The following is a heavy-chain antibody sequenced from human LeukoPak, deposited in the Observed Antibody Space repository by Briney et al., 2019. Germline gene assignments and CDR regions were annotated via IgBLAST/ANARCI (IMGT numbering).Heavy chain of an antibody. Sequence: PSETLSLTCTVSGGSISMYYWSWIRQPPGKGLEWIGYIYYSESTNYNPSLKSRVTISVDTSKNQFSLKLSSVTAADTAVYYCARVYFDWLLKGFDAFDIWGQGTMVTVSS. CDR2: IYYSEST. D-gene: IGHD3-9*01. J-gene: IGHJ3*02. V-gene: IGHV4-59*01. CDR3: ARVYFDWLLKGFDAFDI. CDR1: GGSISMYY.